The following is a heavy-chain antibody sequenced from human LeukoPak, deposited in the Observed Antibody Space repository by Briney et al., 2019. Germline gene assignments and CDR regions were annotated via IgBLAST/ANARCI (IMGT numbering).Heavy chain of an antibody. CDR1: GFTFSSYG. D-gene: IGHD3-22*01. CDR3: ARDFRGYYDSSGYPDY. Sequence: GRSLRLSCAASGFTFSSYGMHWVRQAPGKGLERVAVIWYDGSNKYYADSVKGRFTISRDDSKNTLYLQMNSLRAEDTAEYYCARDFRGYYDSSGYPDYWGQGTLVTVSS. CDR2: IWYDGSNK. J-gene: IGHJ4*02. V-gene: IGHV3-33*01.